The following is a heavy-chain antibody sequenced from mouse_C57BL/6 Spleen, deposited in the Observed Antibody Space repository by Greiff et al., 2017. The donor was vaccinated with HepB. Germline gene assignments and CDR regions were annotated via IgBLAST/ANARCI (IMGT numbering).Heavy chain of an antibody. Sequence: EVQLQQSGPELVKPGASVKIPCKASGYTFTDYNMDWVKQSHGKSLEWIGDINPNNGGTIYNQKFKGKATLTVDKSSSTAYMELRSLTSEDTAVYYCARYGPIYYYGSSPFAYWGQGTLVTVSA. CDR3: ARYGPIYYYGSSPFAY. CDR2: INPNNGGT. V-gene: IGHV1-18*01. D-gene: IGHD1-1*01. CDR1: GYTFTDYN. J-gene: IGHJ3*01.